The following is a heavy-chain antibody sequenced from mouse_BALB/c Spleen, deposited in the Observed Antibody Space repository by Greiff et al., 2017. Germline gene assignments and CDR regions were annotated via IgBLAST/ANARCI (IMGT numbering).Heavy chain of an antibody. D-gene: IGHD3-1*01. CDR2: IWAGGST. Sequence: VQLQESGPGLVAPSQSLSITCTVSGFSLTSYGVHWVRQPPGKGLEWLGVIWAGGSTNYNSALMSRLSISKDNSKSQVFLKMNSLQTDDTAMYYCARGGQLGLRGYYYAMDYWGQGTSVTVSS. CDR3: ARGGQLGLRGYYYAMDY. J-gene: IGHJ4*01. CDR1: GFSLTSYG. V-gene: IGHV2-9*02.